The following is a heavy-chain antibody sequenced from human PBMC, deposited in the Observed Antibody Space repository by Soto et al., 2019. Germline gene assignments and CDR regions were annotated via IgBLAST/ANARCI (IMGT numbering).Heavy chain of an antibody. CDR2: IYPGDSDT. CDR1: GYSFTSYW. D-gene: IGHD2-15*01. CDR3: ARQATVYFSGGSCNKHLAYYYYYMDV. V-gene: IGHV5-51*01. J-gene: IGHJ6*03. Sequence: PGESLKISCKGSGYSFTSYWIGWVRQMPGKGLEWMGIIYPGDSDTRYSPSFQGQVTISADKSISTAYLQWSSLKASDTAMYYCARQATVYFSGGSCNKHLAYYYYYMDVWGKGTTVNVSS.